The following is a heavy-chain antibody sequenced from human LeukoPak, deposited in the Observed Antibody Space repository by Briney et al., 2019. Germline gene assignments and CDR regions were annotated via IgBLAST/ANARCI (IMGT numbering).Heavy chain of an antibody. V-gene: IGHV3-23*01. D-gene: IGHD3-3*01. CDR1: GFTFSSYA. Sequence: QTGGSLRLSCAASGFTFSSYAMSWARQAPGKGLEWVSAIRGSCGSTYYADSVKGRFTISRDNAKNTLYLQMNSLRAEDTAVYYCAKDLRTIFGVVSSGYDYWGQGTLVTVSS. CDR2: IRGSCGST. J-gene: IGHJ4*02. CDR3: AKDLRTIFGVVSSGYDY.